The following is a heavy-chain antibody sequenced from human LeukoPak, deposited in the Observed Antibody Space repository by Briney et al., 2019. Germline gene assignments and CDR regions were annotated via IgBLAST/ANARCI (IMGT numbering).Heavy chain of an antibody. V-gene: IGHV4-34*01. Sequence: PSETLSLTCAVYGGSFSGYYWSWIRQPPGKGLEWIGEINHSGSTNYNPSLKSRVTISVDTSKNQFSLKPSSVTAADTAVYYCARVVGRGYFDLWGRGTLVTVSS. D-gene: IGHD1-26*01. J-gene: IGHJ2*01. CDR2: INHSGST. CDR1: GGSFSGYY. CDR3: ARVVGRGYFDL.